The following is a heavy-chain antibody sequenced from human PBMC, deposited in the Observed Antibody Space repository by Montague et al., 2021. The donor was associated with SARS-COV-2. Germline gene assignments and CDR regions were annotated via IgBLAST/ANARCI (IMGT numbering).Heavy chain of an antibody. CDR1: GFTFSSYG. CDR2: IWYDGSNK. Sequence: SLRLSCAASGFTFSSYGMHWVRQAPGKGLEWVALIWYDGSNKYYXDSVKGRFTISRDSSKNTLYLQMNSLRAEDTAVYYCARDKPLWYFDLWGRGTLVTVSA. CDR3: ARDKPLWYFDL. V-gene: IGHV3-33*01. J-gene: IGHJ2*01.